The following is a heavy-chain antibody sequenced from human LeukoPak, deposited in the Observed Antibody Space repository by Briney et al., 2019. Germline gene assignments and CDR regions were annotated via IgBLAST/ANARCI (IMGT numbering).Heavy chain of an antibody. Sequence: GGSLRLSCAASGFTFSSYGMHWVRQAPGKGLEWVGRIKSKTDGGTTDYAAPVKGRFTISRDDSKNTLYLQMNSLKTEDTAVYYCTTDDGDLLYYFDYWGQGTLVTVSS. CDR2: IKSKTDGGTT. J-gene: IGHJ4*02. CDR1: GFTFSSYG. V-gene: IGHV3-15*01. D-gene: IGHD4-17*01. CDR3: TTDDGDLLYYFDY.